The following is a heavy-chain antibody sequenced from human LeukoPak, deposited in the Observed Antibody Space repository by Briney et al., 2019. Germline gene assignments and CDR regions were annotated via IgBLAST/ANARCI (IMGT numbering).Heavy chain of an antibody. CDR3: ARDPHIYCGGDCYSDY. D-gene: IGHD2-21*02. CDR1: GFTFDDYG. V-gene: IGHV3-20*04. J-gene: IGHJ4*02. Sequence: GGSLRLSCAASGFTFDDYGMSWVRQAPGKGLEWVSGINWNGGSTGYADSVKGRFTISRDNAKNSLYLQMNSLRAEDTALYYCARDPHIYCGGDCYSDYWGQGTLVTVSS. CDR2: INWNGGST.